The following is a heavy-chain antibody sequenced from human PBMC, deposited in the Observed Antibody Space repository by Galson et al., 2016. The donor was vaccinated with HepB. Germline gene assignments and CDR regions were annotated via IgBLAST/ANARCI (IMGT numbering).Heavy chain of an antibody. Sequence: SETLSLTCTVSGHSIITSTYYWGWIRQPPGKGLEWIGSISYSGNTYYNPSLKSRVTISVDTSKNQFSLKLSSVTAADTAVYYCAKSSTPSHLRNTRYYYMDAWGKGTTVTVSS. J-gene: IGHJ6*03. V-gene: IGHV4-39*01. CDR3: AKSSTPSHLRNTRYYYMDA. CDR1: GHSIITSTYY. CDR2: ISYSGNT. D-gene: IGHD2-2*01.